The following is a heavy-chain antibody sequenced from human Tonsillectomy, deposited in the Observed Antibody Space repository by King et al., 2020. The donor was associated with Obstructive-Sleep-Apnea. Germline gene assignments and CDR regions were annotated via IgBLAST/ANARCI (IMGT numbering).Heavy chain of an antibody. Sequence: VQLVESGGGVVQPGRSLRLSCAASGFTFSSYAMYWVRHAPGKGLEWVAVISKDGSNKYYADSVKGRFTISRDNSKNTLYVQMNMLRAADTAVYYCARGEYCSSTSCYWEYDFDYWGQGTLVTVSS. CDR3: ARGEYCSSTSCYWEYDFDY. D-gene: IGHD2-2*01. CDR2: ISKDGSNK. CDR1: GFTFSSYA. J-gene: IGHJ4*02. V-gene: IGHV3-30*04.